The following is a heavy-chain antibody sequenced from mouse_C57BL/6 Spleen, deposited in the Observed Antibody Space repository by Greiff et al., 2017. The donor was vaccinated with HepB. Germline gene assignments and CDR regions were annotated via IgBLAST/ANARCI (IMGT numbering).Heavy chain of an antibody. CDR3: ARFGAFLYYFDY. V-gene: IGHV1-53*01. CDR1: GYTFTSYW. Sequence: VQLQQSGTELVKPGASVKLSCKASGYTFTSYWMHWVKQRPGQGLEWIGNINPSNGGTNYNEKFKSKATLTVDKSSSTAYMQLSSLTSEDSAVYYCARFGAFLYYFDYWGQGTTLTVSS. CDR2: INPSNGGT. J-gene: IGHJ2*01. D-gene: IGHD6-1*01.